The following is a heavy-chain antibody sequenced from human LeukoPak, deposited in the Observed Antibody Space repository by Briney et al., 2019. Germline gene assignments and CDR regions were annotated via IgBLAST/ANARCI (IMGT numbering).Heavy chain of an antibody. CDR2: IYYSGST. V-gene: IGHV4-39*01. Sequence: SETLFLTCTVSGGSISSSSYYWGWIRQPPGKGLEWIGSIYYSGSTYYNPSLKSRVTISVDTSKNQFSLKLSSVTAADTAVYYCARLYYDTSAYFDYWGQGNPCTVSS. D-gene: IGHD3-22*01. CDR1: GGSISSSSYY. CDR3: ARLYYDTSAYFDY. J-gene: IGHJ4*02.